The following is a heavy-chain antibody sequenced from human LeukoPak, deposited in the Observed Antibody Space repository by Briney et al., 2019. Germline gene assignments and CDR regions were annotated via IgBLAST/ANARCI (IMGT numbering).Heavy chain of an antibody. J-gene: IGHJ4*02. V-gene: IGHV4-34*01. CDR3: ASRPYCSSTSCRDY. Sequence: PSETLSLTCAVYGGSFSGYYWSWIRQPPGKGLEWIGEINHSGSTNYNPSLKSRVTISVDMSKNQFSLKLSSVTAADTAVYYCASRPYCSSTSCRDYWGQGTLVTVSS. CDR2: INHSGST. CDR1: GGSFSGYY. D-gene: IGHD2-2*01.